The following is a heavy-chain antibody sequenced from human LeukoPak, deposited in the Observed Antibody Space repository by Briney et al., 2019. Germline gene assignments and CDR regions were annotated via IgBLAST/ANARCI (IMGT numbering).Heavy chain of an antibody. CDR2: INPNSVDT. J-gene: IGHJ5*02. V-gene: IGHV1-2*02. CDR1: GSTFTDYY. CDR3: ARDSRPIVGPPGGYWFDP. Sequence: ASVKVSCKASGSTFTDYYMHWVRQAPGQGLEWMGWINPNSVDTNYAQKFQGRVTMTRDTSSSTAYMELSRLGSDDTAVYYCARDSRPIVGPPGGYWFDPWGQGTLVTVSS. D-gene: IGHD1-26*01.